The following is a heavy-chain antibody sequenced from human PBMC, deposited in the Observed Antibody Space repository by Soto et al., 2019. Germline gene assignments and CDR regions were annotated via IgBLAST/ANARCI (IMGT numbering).Heavy chain of an antibody. CDR2: ISGYNGNT. Sequence: QVQLVQSGAEVKKPGASVKVSCKASGYTFTNYGISWVRQAPGQGPEWMGWISGYNGNTKYTQNLQGRVTMTTDTSTSTAYMELRSLRSDDTAVYYCARGGSSWSAEYYQHWGQGTLVIVSS. CDR3: ARGGSSWSAEYYQH. V-gene: IGHV1-18*01. D-gene: IGHD6-13*01. CDR1: GYTFTNYG. J-gene: IGHJ1*01.